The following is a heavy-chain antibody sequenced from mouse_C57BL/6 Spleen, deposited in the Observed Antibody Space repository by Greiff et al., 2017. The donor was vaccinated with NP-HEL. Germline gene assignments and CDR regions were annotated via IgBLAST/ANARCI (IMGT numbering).Heavy chain of an antibody. CDR2: IDPSDSYT. D-gene: IGHD1-1*01. CDR3: VTITKRDHYFDD. Sequence: QVQLQQPGAELVMPGASVKLSCKASGYTFTSYWMHWVKQRPGQGLEWIGEIDPSDSYTNYNQKFKGKSTLTVDKSSSTAYMQLSSLTSEDSAVYYCVTITKRDHYFDDWGQGTTLTVSS. CDR1: GYTFTSYW. V-gene: IGHV1-69*01. J-gene: IGHJ2*01.